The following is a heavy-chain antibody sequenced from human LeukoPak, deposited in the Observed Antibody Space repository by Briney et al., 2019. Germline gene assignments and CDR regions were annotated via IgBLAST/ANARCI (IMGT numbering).Heavy chain of an antibody. Sequence: PSETLSLTCTVSGGSISSSSYYWGWVRQPPGKGLEWIGSIYYSGSTYYNPSLKSRVTISVDTSKNQFSLKLSSVTAADTAVYYCAGRRDCSSTSCYQDYWGQGTLVTVSS. CDR3: AGRRDCSSTSCYQDY. D-gene: IGHD2-2*01. CDR2: IYYSGST. J-gene: IGHJ4*02. CDR1: GGSISSSSYY. V-gene: IGHV4-39*01.